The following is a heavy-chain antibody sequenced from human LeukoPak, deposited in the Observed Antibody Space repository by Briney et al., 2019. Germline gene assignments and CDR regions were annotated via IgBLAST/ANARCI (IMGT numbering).Heavy chain of an antibody. D-gene: IGHD6-13*01. V-gene: IGHV1-69*13. Sequence: PGASVNVSCKASGGTFSSYAISWVRQAPGQGLEWMGGIIPIFGTANYAQKFQGRVTITADESTSTAYMELSSLRSEDTAVYYCASWNRSWYYFDYWGQGTLVTVSS. CDR3: ASWNRSWYYFDY. J-gene: IGHJ4*02. CDR1: GGTFSSYA. CDR2: IIPIFGTA.